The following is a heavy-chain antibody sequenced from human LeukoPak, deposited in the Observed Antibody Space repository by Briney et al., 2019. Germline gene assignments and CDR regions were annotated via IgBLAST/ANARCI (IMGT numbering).Heavy chain of an antibody. CDR2: SIAFFGTA. CDR3: ARRGEKYCSSPNCLNWFDP. J-gene: IGHJ5*02. Sequence: ASVKVSCKASGGSFISFAISWVRQAPGQGLEWRGGSIAFFGTAQYEQKFQGRVTISADESTSTAYMEFNSLRSDDTAVYYSARRGEKYCSSPNCLNWFDPWGQGTLVTVSS. D-gene: IGHD2-2*01. CDR1: GGSFISFA. V-gene: IGHV1-69*01.